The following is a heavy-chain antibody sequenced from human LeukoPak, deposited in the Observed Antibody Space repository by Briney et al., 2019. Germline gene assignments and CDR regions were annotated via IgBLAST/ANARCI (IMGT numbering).Heavy chain of an antibody. CDR2: IIPILGIA. CDR3: AREPSRLIISRNNWFDP. J-gene: IGHJ5*02. CDR1: GGTFSSYA. Sequence: GASVKVSCKASGGTFSSYAISWVRQAPGQGLEWMGRIIPILGIANYAQKFQGRVTITADKSTSTAYMALSSLRSEDTAVYYCAREPSRLIISRNNWFDPWGQGTLVTVSS. D-gene: IGHD2-2*01. V-gene: IGHV1-69*04.